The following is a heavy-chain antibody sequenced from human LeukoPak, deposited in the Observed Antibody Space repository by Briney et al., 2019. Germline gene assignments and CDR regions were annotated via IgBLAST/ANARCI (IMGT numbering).Heavy chain of an antibody. CDR3: ARDFSYSGSNAGY. CDR2: ISAYNGNT. D-gene: IGHD1-26*01. V-gene: IGHV1-18*04. J-gene: IGHJ4*02. CDR1: GYTFTSSY. Sequence: AASVKVSCKASGYTFTSSYIHWVRQAPGQGLEWMGWISAYNGNTNYAQKLQGRVTMTTDTSTSTAYMELRSLRSDDTAVYYCARDFSYSGSNAGYWGQGTLVTVSS.